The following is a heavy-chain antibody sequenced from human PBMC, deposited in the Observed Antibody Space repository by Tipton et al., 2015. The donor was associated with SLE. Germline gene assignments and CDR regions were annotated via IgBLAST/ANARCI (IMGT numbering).Heavy chain of an antibody. CDR2: VYYSGST. CDR3: AIAPYYFDSSGYYRSHAFDI. Sequence: TLSLTCTVSGGSISSHYWGWIRQPPGKGLEWIGNVYYSGSTYYNPSLNSRLTISVDTSKNRFSLKLSSVTAADTAVYYCAIAPYYFDSSGYYRSHAFDIWGQGTMVTVSS. J-gene: IGHJ3*02. V-gene: IGHV4-59*04. CDR1: GGSISSHY. D-gene: IGHD3-22*01.